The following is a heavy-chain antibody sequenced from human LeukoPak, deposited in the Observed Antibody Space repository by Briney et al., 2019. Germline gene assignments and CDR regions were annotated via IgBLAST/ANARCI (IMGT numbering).Heavy chain of an antibody. CDR2: IYYSGST. CDR3: ARGRYSSRFNWFDP. Sequence: SETLSLTCTVSVGSISSYYCSWIRQPPGEGLEWIGYIYYSGSTNYNPSLKSRVTISVDTSKNQFSLKLSSVTAADTAVYYCARGRYSSRFNWFDPWGQGTQVTVSS. V-gene: IGHV4-59*01. J-gene: IGHJ5*02. CDR1: VGSISSYY. D-gene: IGHD6-13*01.